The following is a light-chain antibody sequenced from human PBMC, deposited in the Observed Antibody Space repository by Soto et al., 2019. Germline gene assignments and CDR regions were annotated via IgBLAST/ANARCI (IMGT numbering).Light chain of an antibody. CDR2: GAS. V-gene: IGKV3-15*01. Sequence: EIGLTQSPGTLSLSPGERAYLSCRASQSVGSYFAWYQQKPGQAPRLLISGASTGATGIPARFSGSGSGTEFTLTISSLQSEDGIMYYCQQYHTWPITFGGGTKVDIK. CDR1: QSVGSY. J-gene: IGKJ4*01. CDR3: QQYHTWPIT.